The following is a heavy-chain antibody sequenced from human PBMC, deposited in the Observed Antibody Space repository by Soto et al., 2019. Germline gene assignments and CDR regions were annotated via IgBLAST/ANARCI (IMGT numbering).Heavy chain of an antibody. J-gene: IGHJ5*02. CDR1: GFTFSSYA. V-gene: IGHV3-23*01. CDR3: AKEADMTTVTTQWFDP. CDR2: ISGSGGST. D-gene: IGHD4-17*01. Sequence: GGSLRLSCAASGFTFSSYAMSWVRQAPGKGLEWVSAISGSGGSTYYADSVKGRFTISRDNSKNTLYLQMNSLRAEDTAVYYCAKEADMTTVTTQWFDPWGQGTLVTVSS.